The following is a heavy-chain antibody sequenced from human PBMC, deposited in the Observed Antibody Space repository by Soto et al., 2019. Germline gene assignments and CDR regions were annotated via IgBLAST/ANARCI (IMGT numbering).Heavy chain of an antibody. J-gene: IGHJ6*02. CDR3: ARDSIVATKSYYYYGMDV. CDR1: GGSFSGYY. V-gene: IGHV4-34*01. Sequence: SETLSLTCAVYGGSFSGYYWSWIRQPPGKGLEWIGEISHSGSTNYNPSLKSRVTISVDTSKNQFSLKLSSVTAADTAVYYCARDSIVATKSYYYYGMDVWGQGTTVTVSS. D-gene: IGHD5-12*01. CDR2: ISHSGST.